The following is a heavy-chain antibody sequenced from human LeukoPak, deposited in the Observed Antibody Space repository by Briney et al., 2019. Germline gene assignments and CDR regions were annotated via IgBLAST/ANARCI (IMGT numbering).Heavy chain of an antibody. CDR2: ISARDGRT. Sequence: PGGSLRLSCLASGFIFSDHAMNWVRQAPGKGLEWVSIISARDGRTYYADSVRGRFIISRDNSKNTLYLQMNSLRAEDTAVYYCAKDRNDWKQGIDSWGQGILVTVSS. CDR1: GFIFSDHA. V-gene: IGHV3-23*01. D-gene: IGHD1-1*01. CDR3: AKDRNDWKQGIDS. J-gene: IGHJ4*02.